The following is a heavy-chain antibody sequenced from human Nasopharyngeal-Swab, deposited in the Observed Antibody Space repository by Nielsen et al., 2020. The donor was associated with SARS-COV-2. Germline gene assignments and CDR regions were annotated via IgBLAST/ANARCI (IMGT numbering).Heavy chain of an antibody. V-gene: IGHV3-7*01. CDR2: IEDYGSEK. J-gene: IGHJ6*03. D-gene: IGHD6-19*01. Sequence: GASLKISCAASGFTFSNYWMTWVRQAPGKGLEWVATIEDYGSEKYYVDSVKGRFTISRDNAKNSLYLQMNSLRAEDTAVYYCAREGSDSSGPGEYYYFYMDVWGKGTTVTVSS. CDR3: AREGSDSSGPGEYYYFYMDV. CDR1: GFTFSNYW.